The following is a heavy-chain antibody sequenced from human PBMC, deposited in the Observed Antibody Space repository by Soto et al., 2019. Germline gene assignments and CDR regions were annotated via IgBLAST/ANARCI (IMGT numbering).Heavy chain of an antibody. J-gene: IGHJ4*02. Sequence: EVQLVESGGGLVQPGGCLRLSCAASEFTFSNYWMSWVRQAPGKGLEWVANIKEDGSEKYYVDSVKGRFTISRDSAKNSRYLQMDSLRAEDTAVYYCARLRKGGYCDYWGQGSLVTVSS. D-gene: IGHD1-26*01. CDR3: ARLRKGGYCDY. CDR2: IKEDGSEK. V-gene: IGHV3-7*03. CDR1: EFTFSNYW.